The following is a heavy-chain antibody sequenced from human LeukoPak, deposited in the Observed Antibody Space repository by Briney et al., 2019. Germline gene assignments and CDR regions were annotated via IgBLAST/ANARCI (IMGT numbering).Heavy chain of an antibody. CDR2: ISDDETYK. CDR3: ARDSRLYSSGWNFDY. V-gene: IGHV3-30-3*01. J-gene: IGHJ4*02. Sequence: GGSLRLSCAASGFTFNSYSMHWVRQAPGKGLEWVTAISDDETYKFYADSVKGRFTISRDNSKNTLYLQMNSLRAEDTAVYYCARDSRLYSSGWNFDYWGQGTLVTVSS. D-gene: IGHD6-19*01. CDR1: GFTFNSYS.